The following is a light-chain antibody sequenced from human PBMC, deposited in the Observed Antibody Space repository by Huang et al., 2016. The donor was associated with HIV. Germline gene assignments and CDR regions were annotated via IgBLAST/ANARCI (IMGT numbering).Light chain of an antibody. CDR2: AAS. CDR3: LQHNSYSRT. CDR1: QGISNY. J-gene: IGKJ1*01. Sequence: DIQMTQSPSAMSASVGDRVTITCRASQGISNYLAWFQQKPGKVPKRLSYAASSLQIGVPSRFSGSGSVTEFTLTISSLQPEDFATYYCLQHNSYSRTFGQGTKVEIK. V-gene: IGKV1-17*03.